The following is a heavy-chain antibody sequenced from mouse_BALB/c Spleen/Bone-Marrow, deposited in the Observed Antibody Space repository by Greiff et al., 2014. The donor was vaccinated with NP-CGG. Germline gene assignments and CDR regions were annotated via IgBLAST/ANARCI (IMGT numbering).Heavy chain of an antibody. J-gene: IGHJ4*01. D-gene: IGHD1-1*01. Sequence: VQRVESGPGLVAPSQSLAITCTVSGFSLTGYGVKWVRQPPGKGLEWLGEIWGDGSTDYNSALKSRLSISKDNSKSQVFLKMNSLQTDDTAKYYCARDYGTGAMDYWGQGTSVTVSS. V-gene: IGHV2-6-7*01. CDR2: IWGDGST. CDR1: GFSLTGYG. CDR3: ARDYGTGAMDY.